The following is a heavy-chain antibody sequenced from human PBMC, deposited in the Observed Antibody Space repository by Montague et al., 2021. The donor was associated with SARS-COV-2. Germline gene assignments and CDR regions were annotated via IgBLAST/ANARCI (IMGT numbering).Heavy chain of an antibody. Sequence: VKPTQTLTLTCTFSGFSLSTSGVGVGWIRQPPGKALEWLALIYWDDDKRYSPSLKSRLTITKDTYKNQVVLTMTNMDPVDTATYYCAHKSAMFTASYFDYWGQGTLVTVSS. CDR2: IYWDDDK. D-gene: IGHD5-18*01. CDR3: AHKSAMFTASYFDY. V-gene: IGHV2-5*02. CDR1: GFSLSTSGVG. J-gene: IGHJ4*02.